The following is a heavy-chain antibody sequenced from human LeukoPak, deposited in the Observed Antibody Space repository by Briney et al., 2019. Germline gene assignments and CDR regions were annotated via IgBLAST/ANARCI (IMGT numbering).Heavy chain of an antibody. CDR2: ISGSGGAT. J-gene: IGHJ4*02. D-gene: IGHD3-10*01. CDR1: GFTFSSYA. CDR3: AKEHNYYGSGSWDYDY. Sequence: PGGSLRLSCAASGFTFSSYAMSWVRQAPGKGLEWVSAISGSGGATYYTDSVKGRFTISRDNSKNTVYLQMNSLRAEDTAVYYCAKEHNYYGSGSWDYDYWGQGTLVTVSS. V-gene: IGHV3-23*01.